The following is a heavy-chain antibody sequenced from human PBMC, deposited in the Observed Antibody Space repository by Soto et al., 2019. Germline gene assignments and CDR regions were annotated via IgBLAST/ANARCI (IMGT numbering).Heavy chain of an antibody. Sequence: GGSLRLFSAASGFTFSSYAMSWVRQAPGKGLEWVSAISGSGGSTYYADSVKGRFTISRDNSKNTLYLQMNSLRAEDTAVYYCAKDHVGSGLYYFDYRGHGHLVTVSS. J-gene: IGHJ4*01. CDR2: ISGSGGST. CDR1: GFTFSSYA. D-gene: IGHD6-25*01. CDR3: AKDHVGSGLYYFDY. V-gene: IGHV3-23*01.